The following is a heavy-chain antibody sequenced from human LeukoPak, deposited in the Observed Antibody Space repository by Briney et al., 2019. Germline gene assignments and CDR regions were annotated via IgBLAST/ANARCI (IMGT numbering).Heavy chain of an antibody. CDR1: GFTLSSYA. J-gene: IGHJ6*02. CDR3: AEVKGNYYYGMDV. Sequence: GGSLRLSCAASGFTLSSYAMTWVRQAPGKGLEWVSASSGSGDSTYFADSVRGRFTISRDNSNNTLYLQMNSLRAEDTDVYYCAEVKGNYYYGMDVWGQGTTVTVSS. CDR2: SSGSGDST. V-gene: IGHV3-23*01.